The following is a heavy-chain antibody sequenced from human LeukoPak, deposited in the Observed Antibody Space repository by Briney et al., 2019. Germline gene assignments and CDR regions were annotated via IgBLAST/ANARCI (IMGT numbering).Heavy chain of an antibody. CDR3: ATEKILRYFDWLPIDYFDY. V-gene: IGHV1-2*02. Sequence: ASVKASFKASGYTFTSYAIHWVRQAPGQGLEWMGWINPNSGGTNYAQKFQGRVTMTRDTSISTAYMELSRLRSDDTAVYYCATEKILRYFDWLPIDYFDYWGQGTLVTVSS. CDR1: GYTFTSYA. J-gene: IGHJ4*02. D-gene: IGHD3-9*01. CDR2: INPNSGGT.